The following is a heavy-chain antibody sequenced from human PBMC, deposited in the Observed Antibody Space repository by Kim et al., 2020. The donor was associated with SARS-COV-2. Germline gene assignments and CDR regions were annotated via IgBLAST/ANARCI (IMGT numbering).Heavy chain of an antibody. Sequence: STPSLKSRVTISVDTSKNQFSLKLSSVTAADTAVYYCARGLVYSYGYVDYWGQGTLVTVSS. CDR3: ARGLVYSYGYVDY. D-gene: IGHD5-18*01. V-gene: IGHV4-34*01. J-gene: IGHJ4*02.